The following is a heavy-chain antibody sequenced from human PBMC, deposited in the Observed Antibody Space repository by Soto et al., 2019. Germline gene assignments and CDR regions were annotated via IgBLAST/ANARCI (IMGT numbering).Heavy chain of an antibody. CDR3: ARGSGPNDAFDI. CDR1: GGSFSGYY. V-gene: IGHV4-34*01. CDR2: INHSGST. D-gene: IGHD2-15*01. J-gene: IGHJ3*02. Sequence: PSETLSLTCAVYGGSFSGYYWSWIRQPPGKGLEWIGEINHSGSTNYNPSLKSRVTISVDTSKNQFSLKLSSVTAADTAVYYCARGSGPNDAFDIWGQGTMVTVS.